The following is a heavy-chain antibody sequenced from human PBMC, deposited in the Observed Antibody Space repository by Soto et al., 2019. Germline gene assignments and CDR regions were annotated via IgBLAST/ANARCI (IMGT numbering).Heavy chain of an antibody. D-gene: IGHD1-26*01. CDR1: GGTFSSYS. V-gene: IGHV1-69*13. CDR3: ARCPECSGSYYYYYGMDV. CDR2: IIPIFGTA. J-gene: IGHJ6*02. Sequence: GASVKVSCKASGGTFSSYSISWVRQAPGQGLEWMGGIIPIFGTANYAQKFQGRVTITADESTSTAYMELSSLRSEDTAVYYCARCPECSGSYYYYYGMDVWGQGTTVTVSS.